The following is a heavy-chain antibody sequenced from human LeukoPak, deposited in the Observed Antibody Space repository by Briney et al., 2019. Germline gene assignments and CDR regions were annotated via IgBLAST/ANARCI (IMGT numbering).Heavy chain of an antibody. J-gene: IGHJ2*01. CDR1: GGSISSYY. CDR2: IYYSGST. D-gene: IGHD3-9*01. V-gene: IGHV4-59*07. CDR3: ARMHDISRWYSDL. Sequence: PSHTLSLTCTVSGGSISSYYGSWIRQPPGNGLEWIGYIYYSGSTKYNPSLRSRVTISVDTSKNPFSLKLNSVTAADTAVYYCARMHDISRWYSDLWGRGTLVTVSS.